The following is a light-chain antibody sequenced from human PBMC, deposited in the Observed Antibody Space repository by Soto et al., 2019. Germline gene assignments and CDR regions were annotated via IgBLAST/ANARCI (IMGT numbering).Light chain of an antibody. J-gene: IGKJ1*01. Sequence: DIQMTQSPSSLSASVGDRVTITCRASQGIRNYLAWFQQKPGKAPKSLIYAASNLQSGVPSKFSGSGYGSEFTLTISSLQPEDSATYYCQQYIAYPWTFGQGTKVEIK. CDR1: QGIRNY. CDR2: AAS. CDR3: QQYIAYPWT. V-gene: IGKV1-16*02.